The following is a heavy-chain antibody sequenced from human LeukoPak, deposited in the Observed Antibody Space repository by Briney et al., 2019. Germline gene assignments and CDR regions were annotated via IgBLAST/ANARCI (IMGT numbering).Heavy chain of an antibody. D-gene: IGHD1-26*01. CDR1: GFTFDDYA. CDR2: ISGSGGST. J-gene: IGHJ6*02. Sequence: GGSLRLSCAASGFTFDDYAMHWVRQAPGKGLEWVSAISGSGGSTYYADSVKGRFTISRDNSKNTLYLQMNSLRAEDTAVYYCAKGVGATYYYYYGMDVWGQGTTVTVSS. CDR3: AKGVGATYYYYYGMDV. V-gene: IGHV3-23*01.